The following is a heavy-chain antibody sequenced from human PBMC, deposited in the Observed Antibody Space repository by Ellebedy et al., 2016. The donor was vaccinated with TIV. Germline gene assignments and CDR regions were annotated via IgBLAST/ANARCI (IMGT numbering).Heavy chain of an antibody. J-gene: IGHJ4*02. CDR3: ARQISDSFDY. D-gene: IGHD2-15*01. V-gene: IGHV3-7*03. CDR2: IKEDESEK. Sequence: GESLKISCAASGFTFSDFWMSWVRQAPGKGLEWVANIKEDESEKYYVDSVKGRFTISRDNAKNSLYLQMNSLRTEDTAVYYCARQISDSFDYWGQGTLVTASS. CDR1: GFTFSDFW.